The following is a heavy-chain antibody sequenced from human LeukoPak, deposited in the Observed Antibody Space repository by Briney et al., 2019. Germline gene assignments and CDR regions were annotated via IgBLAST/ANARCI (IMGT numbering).Heavy chain of an antibody. CDR1: GYTFTGYY. Sequence: ASVKASCKASGYTFTGYYMHWVRQAPGQGLEWMGWINPNSGGTNYAQKFQGRVTMTRDTSISTAYMELSRLRSDDTAVYYCAAQKLEYSSSWPFDYWGQGTLVTVSS. CDR2: INPNSGGT. J-gene: IGHJ4*02. CDR3: AAQKLEYSSSWPFDY. D-gene: IGHD6-13*01. V-gene: IGHV1-2*02.